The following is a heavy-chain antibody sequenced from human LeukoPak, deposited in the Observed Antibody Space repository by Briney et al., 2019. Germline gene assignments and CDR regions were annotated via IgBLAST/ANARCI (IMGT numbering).Heavy chain of an antibody. J-gene: IGHJ4*02. CDR2: IKQDGSQK. CDR3: ATDRGFATFDH. V-gene: IGHV3-7*01. D-gene: IGHD6-25*01. Sequence: GGSLRLSCEGSGLTFSDYWMDWVRQPPGKGLEWVASIKQDGSQKGYVGPVRGRFTISRDNAKNSVYLQMNSLRDEDTAVYYCATDRGFATFDHWGQGALVSVSS. CDR1: GLTFSDYW.